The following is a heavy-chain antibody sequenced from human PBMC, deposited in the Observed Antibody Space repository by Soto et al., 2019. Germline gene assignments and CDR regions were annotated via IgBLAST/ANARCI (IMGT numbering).Heavy chain of an antibody. V-gene: IGHV3-30-3*01. CDR2: ISYDGSNK. Sequence: PGGSLRLSCAASGFTFSSYAMHWVRQAPGKGLEWVAVISYDGSNKYYADSVKGRFTISRDNSKNTLYLQMNSLRAEDTAVYYCARPSRWLVRSSYYYYGMDVWGQGTTVTVSS. CDR3: ARPSRWLVRSSYYYYGMDV. J-gene: IGHJ6*02. D-gene: IGHD6-19*01. CDR1: GFTFSSYA.